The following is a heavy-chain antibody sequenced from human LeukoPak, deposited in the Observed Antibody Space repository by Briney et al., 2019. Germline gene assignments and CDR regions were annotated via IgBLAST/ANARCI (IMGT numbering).Heavy chain of an antibody. CDR3: ARGVRGYYDSSGSRPFDY. Sequence: SETLSLTCTVSGGSISSSSYYWSWIRQPPGKGLEWIGEINHSGSTNYNPSLKSRVTISVDTSKNQFSLKLSSVTAADTAVYYCARGVRGYYDSSGSRPFDYWGQGTLVTVSS. D-gene: IGHD3-22*01. V-gene: IGHV4-39*07. CDR2: INHSGST. CDR1: GGSISSSSYY. J-gene: IGHJ4*02.